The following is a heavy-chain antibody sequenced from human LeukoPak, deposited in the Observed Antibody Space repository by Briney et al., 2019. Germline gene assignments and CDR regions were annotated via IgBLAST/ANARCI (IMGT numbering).Heavy chain of an antibody. CDR2: IYYSGST. V-gene: IGHV4-39*07. J-gene: IGHJ4*02. D-gene: IGHD1-7*01. CDR1: GGSISSSSYY. CDR3: ARVGINWNYSNRRFTQYYFDY. Sequence: SETLSLTCTVSGGSISSSSYYWGWIRQPPGKGLEWIGSIYYSGSTYYNPSLKSRVTMSVDTSKNQFSLKLSSVTAADTAVYYCARVGINWNYSNRRFTQYYFDYWGQGTLVTVSS.